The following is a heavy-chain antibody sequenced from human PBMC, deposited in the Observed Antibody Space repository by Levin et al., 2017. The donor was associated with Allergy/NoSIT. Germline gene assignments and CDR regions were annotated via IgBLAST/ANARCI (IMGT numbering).Heavy chain of an antibody. Sequence: GGSLRLSCAASGFTFSETYMTWIRQAPGKGPEWVSYITSSGGTRHYADSVNGRFTISRDNTKNLVYLEMNNLRAEDTAVYYCATGVTSPGIGYWGQGTLVTVSS. J-gene: IGHJ4*02. CDR2: ITSSGGTR. CDR3: ATGVTSPGIGY. D-gene: IGHD3-10*01. CDR1: GFTFSETY. V-gene: IGHV3-11*01.